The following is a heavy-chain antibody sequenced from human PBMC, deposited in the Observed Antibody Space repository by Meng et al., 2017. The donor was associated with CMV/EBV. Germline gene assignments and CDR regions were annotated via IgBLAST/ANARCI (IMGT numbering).Heavy chain of an antibody. D-gene: IGHD2-2*01. Sequence: ASVKVSCKVSGYTLTELSMHWVRQAPGKGLEWMGGFDPEDGETIYAQKFQGRVTMTEDTSTDTAYMELSSLRSEDTAVYYCATARPAYYYYGMDVWGQGTTVTVSS. CDR3: ATARPAYYYYGMDV. J-gene: IGHJ6*02. CDR2: FDPEDGET. V-gene: IGHV1-24*01. CDR1: GYTLTELS.